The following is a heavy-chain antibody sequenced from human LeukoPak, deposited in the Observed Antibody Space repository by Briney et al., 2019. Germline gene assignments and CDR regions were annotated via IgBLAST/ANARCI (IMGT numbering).Heavy chain of an antibody. CDR3: ARDYDFWSGSLYYFDY. Sequence: PGGSLRLSCAASGFTFSSYWMHWVRQAPGKGLVWVSRINSDGSSTSYADSVKGRFTISRDDAKNTLYLQMNSLRAEDTAVYYCARDYDFWSGSLYYFDYWGQGTLVTVSS. D-gene: IGHD3-3*01. J-gene: IGHJ4*02. CDR2: INSDGSST. V-gene: IGHV3-74*01. CDR1: GFTFSSYW.